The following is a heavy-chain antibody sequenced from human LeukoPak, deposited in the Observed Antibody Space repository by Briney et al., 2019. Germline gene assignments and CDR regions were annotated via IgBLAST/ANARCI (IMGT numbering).Heavy chain of an antibody. J-gene: IGHJ4*02. D-gene: IGHD3-3*01. V-gene: IGHV3-11*01. CDR2: ISSSGSTI. Sequence: PGGSLRLSCAASGFTFSDYYMSWIRQAPGKGLEWVSYISSSGSTIYYADSVKGRFTISRDNAKNSLYLQMNSLRAEDTAVYYCARSPNYDFWSGYWGYYFDYWGQGTLVTVSS. CDR1: GFTFSDYY. CDR3: ARSPNYDFWSGYWGYYFDY.